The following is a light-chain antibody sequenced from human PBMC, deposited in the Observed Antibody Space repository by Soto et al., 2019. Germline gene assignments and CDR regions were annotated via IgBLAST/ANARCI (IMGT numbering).Light chain of an antibody. J-gene: IGLJ3*02. CDR2: GVS. CDR3: CSYAGSTSWV. Sequence: QSALTQPASVSGSPGQSITISCTGTSSNVGSYNLVSWYQQHPGKAPKLMIYGVSKRPSGVSNRFSGSKSGNTASLTISGLQAEAEADYYCCSYAGSTSWVFGGGTKLTVL. CDR1: SSNVGSYNL. V-gene: IGLV2-23*02.